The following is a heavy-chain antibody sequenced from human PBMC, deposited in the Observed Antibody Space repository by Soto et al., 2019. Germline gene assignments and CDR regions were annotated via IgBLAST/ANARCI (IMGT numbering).Heavy chain of an antibody. J-gene: IGHJ6*02. CDR2: VYPGDSET. CDR3: ARGREVAGTFYYGMDV. D-gene: IGHD6-19*01. CDR1: GYDFTTFW. Sequence: RGESLKISCQGGGYDFTTFWIAWVRQMPGKGLEWMGIVYPGDSETRYSPSFQGQVTISADKSTNTAYLQWTSLKASDTAMYYCARGREVAGTFYYGMDVWGQGTTVTVSS. V-gene: IGHV5-51*01.